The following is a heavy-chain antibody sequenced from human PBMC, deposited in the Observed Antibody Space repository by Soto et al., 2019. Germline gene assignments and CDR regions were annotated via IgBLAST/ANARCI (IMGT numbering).Heavy chain of an antibody. D-gene: IGHD3-16*01. Sequence: GESLKISCKGSGYSFTSYWISWVRQMPGKGLEWMGRIDPSDSYTNYSPSFQGHVTISADKSISTAYLQWSSLKASDTAMYYCARHGGAAGSPHPLYYYYYGMDVWGQGTTVTVSS. CDR1: GYSFTSYW. V-gene: IGHV5-10-1*01. CDR2: IDPSDSYT. CDR3: ARHGGAAGSPHPLYYYYYGMDV. J-gene: IGHJ6*02.